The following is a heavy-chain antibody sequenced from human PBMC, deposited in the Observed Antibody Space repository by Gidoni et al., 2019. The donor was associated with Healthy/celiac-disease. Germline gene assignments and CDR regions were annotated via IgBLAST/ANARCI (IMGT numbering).Heavy chain of an antibody. Sequence: QVQLQQWGAGLLKPSETLSLTCAVYGGSFSGYYWSWIRQPPGKGLEWIGEINHSGSTNYNPSLKSRVTISVDTSKNQFSLKLSSVTAADTAVYYCARGPLNVPNQGGLSIDPWGQGTLVTVSS. CDR3: ARGPLNVPNQGGLSIDP. CDR2: INHSGST. V-gene: IGHV4-34*01. J-gene: IGHJ5*02. D-gene: IGHD1-1*01. CDR1: GGSFSGYY.